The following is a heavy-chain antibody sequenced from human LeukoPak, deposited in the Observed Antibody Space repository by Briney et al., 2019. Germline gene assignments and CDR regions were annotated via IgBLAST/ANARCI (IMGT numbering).Heavy chain of an antibody. J-gene: IGHJ4*02. CDR3: ARVKLAVTTTNFDY. CDR2: IYYSGST. V-gene: IGHV4-30-4*08. Sequence: SETLSLTCTVSGGSISSGSYYWSWIRQPAGKGLEWIGYIYYSGSTYYNPSLKSRVTISVDTSKNQFSLKLSSVTAADTAVYYCARVKLAVTTTNFDYWGQGTLVTVSS. D-gene: IGHD4-17*01. CDR1: GGSISSGSYY.